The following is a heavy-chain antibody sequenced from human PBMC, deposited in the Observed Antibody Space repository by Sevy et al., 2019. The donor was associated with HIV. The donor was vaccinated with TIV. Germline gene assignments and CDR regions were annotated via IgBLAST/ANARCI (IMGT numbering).Heavy chain of an antibody. Sequence: SETLSLTCAVYGGSFSGYYWSWIRQPPGKGLEWIGEINHSGSTNYNPSLKSRVTISVDTSENQFSLKLSSVTAADTAVYYCASHYYYYYGMDVWGQGTTVTVSS. CDR3: ASHYYYYYGMDV. CDR1: GGSFSGYY. CDR2: INHSGST. V-gene: IGHV4-34*01. J-gene: IGHJ6*02.